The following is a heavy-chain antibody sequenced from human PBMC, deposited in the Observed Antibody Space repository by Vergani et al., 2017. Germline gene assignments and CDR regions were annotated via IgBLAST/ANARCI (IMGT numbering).Heavy chain of an antibody. Sequence: QVQLVPSGAEVKKPGASVKVSCKASGYTFTSYDINWVRQATGQGLEWMGWMNHNSGNTGYAQKFQGRVTMTRNTSISTAYMELSSLRSEDTAVYYCARTTVTPGPDAFDIWGQGTMVTVSS. CDR3: ARTTVTPGPDAFDI. CDR1: GYTFTSYD. V-gene: IGHV1-8*01. D-gene: IGHD4-17*01. CDR2: MNHNSGNT. J-gene: IGHJ3*02.